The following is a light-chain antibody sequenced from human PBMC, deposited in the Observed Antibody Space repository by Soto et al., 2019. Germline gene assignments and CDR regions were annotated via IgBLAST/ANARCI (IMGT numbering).Light chain of an antibody. CDR3: TSFTTRRTLV. CDR1: SDDIGGYNL. Sequence: QSALTQPASVSGSPGQSITISCSGTSDDIGGYNLVSWYQQYPGKVPKLKIYEVTKRPSGVSNRFSGSKSVNTASLTISGLQADDEAYYYCTSFTTRRTLVFGGGTQLTVL. V-gene: IGLV2-14*02. J-gene: IGLJ7*01. CDR2: EVT.